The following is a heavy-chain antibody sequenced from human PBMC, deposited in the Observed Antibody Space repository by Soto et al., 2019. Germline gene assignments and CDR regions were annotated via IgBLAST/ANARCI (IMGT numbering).Heavy chain of an antibody. CDR1: GFSLSSSGVG. CDR2: IYWGDDK. Sequence: QITLKESGPPLVKPTQTLTLTCTFSGFSLSSSGVGVGWIRQPPGKALEWLTFIYWGDDKRYSPSLKSRLTITKDTSKNQVVLTLTNMDPVDTATYSCARLVVAGITYHIDSWGQGTLLTVSS. V-gene: IGHV2-5*02. J-gene: IGHJ4*02. CDR3: ARLVVAGITYHIDS. D-gene: IGHD2-15*01.